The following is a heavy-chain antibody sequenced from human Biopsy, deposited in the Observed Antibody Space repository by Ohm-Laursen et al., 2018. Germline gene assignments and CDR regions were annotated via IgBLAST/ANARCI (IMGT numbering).Heavy chain of an antibody. D-gene: IGHD3-22*01. CDR2: VYYTGST. CDR3: ARDRGYYSDRTVPGYFDL. CDR1: GDSISSYY. V-gene: IGHV4-59*01. J-gene: IGHJ2*01. Sequence: SETLSLTCAVSGDSISSYYWSWIRQPPGKGLQWIGYVYYTGSTDYNPSLQSRVTISVETSKNHFSLRLRSVTPADTAIYYCARDRGYYSDRTVPGYFDLWGRDTLVTVSS.